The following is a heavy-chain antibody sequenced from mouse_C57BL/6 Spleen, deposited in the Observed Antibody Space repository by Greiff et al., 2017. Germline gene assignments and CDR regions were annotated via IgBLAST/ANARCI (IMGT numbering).Heavy chain of an antibody. D-gene: IGHD2-3*01. CDR1: GFTFSDYG. CDR2: ISSGSSTI. Sequence: EVNLVESGGGLVKPGGSLKLSCAASGFTFSDYGMHWVRQAPEKGLEWVAYISSGSSTIYYADTVKGRFTISRDNAKNTLFLQMTSLRSEDTAMYYCARSPIYDATTRAYWGQGTLVTVSA. CDR3: ARSPIYDATTRAY. V-gene: IGHV5-17*01. J-gene: IGHJ3*01.